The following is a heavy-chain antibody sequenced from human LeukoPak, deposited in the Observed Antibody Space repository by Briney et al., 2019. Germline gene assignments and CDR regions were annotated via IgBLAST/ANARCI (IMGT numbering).Heavy chain of an antibody. D-gene: IGHD5-24*01. J-gene: IGHJ4*02. Sequence: GESLEISCKGSGYSFTSYWIGWVRQMPGKGLEWMGIIYPGESDTRYSPSFQGQVTISADKSISTAYLQWSSLKASDTAMYYCARRVEMATIYFDYWGQGTLVTVSS. V-gene: IGHV5-51*01. CDR1: GYSFTSYW. CDR3: ARRVEMATIYFDY. CDR2: IYPGESDT.